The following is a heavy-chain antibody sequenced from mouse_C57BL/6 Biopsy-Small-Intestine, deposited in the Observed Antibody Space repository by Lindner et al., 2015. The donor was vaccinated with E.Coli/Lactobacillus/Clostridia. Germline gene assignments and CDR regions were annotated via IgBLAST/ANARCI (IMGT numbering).Heavy chain of an antibody. Sequence: VQLQESGAELVRPGSSVKMSCKTSGYRFTSYGINWVKQRPGQGLEWIGYIYIGTGYTAYNEKFKGKASLTSDTSSSTAYMQLSSLTSEDSAIYFCARSYDGYYYFDYWGQGTTLTVSS. J-gene: IGHJ2*01. D-gene: IGHD2-3*01. CDR3: ARSYDGYYYFDY. CDR1: GYRFTSYG. V-gene: IGHV1-58*01. CDR2: IYIGTGYT.